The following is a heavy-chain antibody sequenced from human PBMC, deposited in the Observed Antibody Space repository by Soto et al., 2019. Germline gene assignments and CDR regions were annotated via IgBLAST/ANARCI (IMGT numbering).Heavy chain of an antibody. CDR1: GFTFTSYG. D-gene: IGHD5-18*01. Sequence: QAHLVESGGGVVQPGRSLRLSFAASGFTFTSYGMHWVRQAPGTRLEWVAVISYDGGLQHYADSVKGRFTISRDNSQNMVLLQMNSLRAEDTAVYYCVSDRGYGHASVPYSWGQGTLVSVSS. J-gene: IGHJ4*02. CDR2: ISYDGGLQ. V-gene: IGHV3-30*03. CDR3: VSDRGYGHASVPYS.